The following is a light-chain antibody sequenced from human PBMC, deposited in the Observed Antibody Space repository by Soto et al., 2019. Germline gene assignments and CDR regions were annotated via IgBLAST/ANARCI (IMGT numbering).Light chain of an antibody. CDR2: KAS. CDR3: QQYNSYWT. CDR1: QSISSW. V-gene: IGKV1-5*03. J-gene: IGKJ1*01. Sequence: DILMTQSPSTLSASLGDRVTITCRASQSISSWLAWYQQKPGKAPKLLIYKASSLESGVPSRFSGSGSGTEFTLTISSLQPDDFATYYCQQYNSYWTFGQGTKVDIK.